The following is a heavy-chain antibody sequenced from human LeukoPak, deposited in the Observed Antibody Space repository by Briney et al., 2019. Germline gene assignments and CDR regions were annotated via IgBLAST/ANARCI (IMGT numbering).Heavy chain of an antibody. CDR1: GFSLTNHGEG. Sequence: SGPTLVNPTETLTLTCTFSGFSLTNHGEGVGWIRQAPGKPLEWLSLIYWDDDKRHSPSLKSRVIITKDAAKNQVVLTLTNMDSVDTATYFCAHRDLTGDTFDFWGPGTMITVSS. J-gene: IGHJ3*01. V-gene: IGHV2-5*02. D-gene: IGHD1-14*01. CDR3: AHRDLTGDTFDF. CDR2: IYWDDDK.